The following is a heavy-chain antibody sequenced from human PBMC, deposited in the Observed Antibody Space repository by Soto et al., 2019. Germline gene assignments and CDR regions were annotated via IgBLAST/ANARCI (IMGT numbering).Heavy chain of an antibody. J-gene: IGHJ4*02. V-gene: IGHV3-23*01. CDR3: EQLTAA. CDR2: ITSSCGGT. Sequence: GGSXRLSCAASGFTFIAYVMSWVRQATGKGLEWVSSITSSCGGTSYADSVKGRFTVSRDNSKNTVYLQMNSLRDEDKAVYYCEQLTAAWGQGTLVTVYS. D-gene: IGHD6-13*01. CDR1: GFTFIAYV.